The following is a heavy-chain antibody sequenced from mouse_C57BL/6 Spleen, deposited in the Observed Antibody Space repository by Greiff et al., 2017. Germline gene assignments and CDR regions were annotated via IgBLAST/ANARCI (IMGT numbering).Heavy chain of an antibody. Sequence: VQLQQPGAELVRPGTSVKLSCKASGYTFTSYWMHWVKQRPGQGLEWIGVIDPSDSYTNYNQKFKGKATLTVDTSSSTAYMQLSSLTSEDSAVYYCVRWDGSSYWGQGTTLTVSS. CDR1: GYTFTSYW. J-gene: IGHJ2*01. CDR2: IDPSDSYT. D-gene: IGHD1-1*01. V-gene: IGHV1-59*01. CDR3: VRWDGSSY.